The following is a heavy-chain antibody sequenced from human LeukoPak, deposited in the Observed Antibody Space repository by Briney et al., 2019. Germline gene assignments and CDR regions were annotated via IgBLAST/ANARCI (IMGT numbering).Heavy chain of an antibody. CDR2: LSGSGAST. D-gene: IGHD3-10*01. CDR3: AKDAVRWFGEGPYAFDI. CDR1: GFTFGSYA. V-gene: IGHV3-23*01. Sequence: PGGSLRLSCVASGFTFGSYAMSGVRQAPGKGLEWVSPLSGSGASTYYADSVKGRLTISRDNTQHTLFVQMNSLRAEDTAVYYCAKDAVRWFGEGPYAFDIWGQGTRVTVSS. J-gene: IGHJ3*02.